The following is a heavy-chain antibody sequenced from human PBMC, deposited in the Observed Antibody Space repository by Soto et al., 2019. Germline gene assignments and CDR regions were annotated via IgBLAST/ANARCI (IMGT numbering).Heavy chain of an antibody. CDR1: GFTFSSYA. CDR3: AKLSELHYYDSSGYYYDYFDY. D-gene: IGHD3-22*01. CDR2: ISGSGGST. J-gene: IGHJ4*02. Sequence: GSLRLSCAASGFTFSSYAMSWVRQAPGKGLEWVSAISGSGGSTYYADSVKGRFTISRDNSKNTLYLQMNSLRAEDTAVYYCAKLSELHYYDSSGYYYDYFDYWGQGTLVTVSS. V-gene: IGHV3-23*01.